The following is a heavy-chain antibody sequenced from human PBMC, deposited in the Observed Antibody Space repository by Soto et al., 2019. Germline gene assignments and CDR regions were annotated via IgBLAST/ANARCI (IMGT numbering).Heavy chain of an antibody. Sequence: EVQLVESGGGLVQPGGSLRLSCAASGFSFSDHWMTWVRQAPGKGLEWVANIRQDGGDKNHVDSVRGRFTIPRDNAKNTLYLQMNNLRVDDTALYYCTRDATFNLDHWGRGTLVTVSS. J-gene: IGHJ4*02. V-gene: IGHV3-7*03. CDR2: IRQDGGDK. CDR3: TRDATFNLDH. CDR1: GFSFSDHW. D-gene: IGHD3-16*01.